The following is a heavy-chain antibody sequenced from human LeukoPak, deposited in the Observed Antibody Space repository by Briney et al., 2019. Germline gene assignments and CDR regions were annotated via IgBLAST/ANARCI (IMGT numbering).Heavy chain of an antibody. V-gene: IGHV3-23*01. Sequence: GGSLRLSCAASGFTFTNAWMSWVRQAPGKGLEWVSAISGSGGSTYYADSVKGRFTISRDNSKNTLYLQMNSLRAEDTAVYYRAKDYLGFYDNWGQGTLVTVSS. D-gene: IGHD3-16*01. CDR1: GFTFTNAW. CDR2: ISGSGGST. CDR3: AKDYLGFYDN. J-gene: IGHJ4*02.